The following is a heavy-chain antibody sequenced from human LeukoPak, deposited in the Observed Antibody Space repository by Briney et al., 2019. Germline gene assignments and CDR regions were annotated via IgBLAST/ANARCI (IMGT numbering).Heavy chain of an antibody. V-gene: IGHV3-7*03. CDR2: IKQDGSEE. CDR1: GLTFSNYW. CDR3: ARHRMYGANSAPFDA. J-gene: IGHJ5*02. Sequence: PGGSLRLSCAASGLTFSNYWMDWVRQAPGKGLEWVANIKQDGSEENYVDSVKGRFIISRDNAKNPLYLQMNTLRADDTVVYYCARHRMYGANSAPFDAWGQGTLVTVSS. D-gene: IGHD4-23*01.